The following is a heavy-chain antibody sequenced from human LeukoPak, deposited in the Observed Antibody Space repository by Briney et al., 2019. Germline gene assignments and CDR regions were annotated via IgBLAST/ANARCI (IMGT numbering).Heavy chain of an antibody. J-gene: IGHJ4*02. CDR1: GFTFSSYA. CDR2: ISYDGSNK. Sequence: PGGSLRLSCAASGFTFSSYAMHWVRQAPGKGLEWVAVISYDGSNKYYADSVKGRFTISRDNSKNTLYLQMNSLRAEDTAVYYCARDLYSSGWPFDYWGQGTLVTVSS. CDR3: ARDLYSSGWPFDY. D-gene: IGHD6-19*01. V-gene: IGHV3-30*04.